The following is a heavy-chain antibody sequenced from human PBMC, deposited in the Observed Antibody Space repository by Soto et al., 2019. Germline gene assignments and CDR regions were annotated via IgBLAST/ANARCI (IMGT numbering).Heavy chain of an antibody. CDR2: IIPIFGTA. V-gene: IGHV1-69*06. D-gene: IGHD6-19*01. Sequence: ASVKVSCKASGGTFSSYAISWVRQAPGQGLEWMGGIIPIFGTANYAQKFQGRVTITADKSTSTAYMELSSLRSEDTAVYYCARGTTFGGSGGGRSSGWYVGEGYGMDVWGQGTTVTVSS. CDR1: GGTFSSYA. J-gene: IGHJ6*02. CDR3: ARGTTFGGSGGGRSSGWYVGEGYGMDV.